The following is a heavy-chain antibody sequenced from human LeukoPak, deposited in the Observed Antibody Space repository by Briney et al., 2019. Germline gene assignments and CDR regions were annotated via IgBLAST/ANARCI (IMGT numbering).Heavy chain of an antibody. J-gene: IGHJ4*02. V-gene: IGHV3-74*03. CDR1: SYMFSGYW. CDR2: INSDGTET. CDR3: AKDLSRRSSGWYEVGY. Sequence: GGSLRLSCVGSSYMFSGYWMHWVRQVPGKELVWVARINSDGTETTYADSVKGRFTISRDNSKNTLFLQMNSLRPEDTAVYYCAKDLSRRSSGWYEVGYWGQGTLVTLSS. D-gene: IGHD6-19*01.